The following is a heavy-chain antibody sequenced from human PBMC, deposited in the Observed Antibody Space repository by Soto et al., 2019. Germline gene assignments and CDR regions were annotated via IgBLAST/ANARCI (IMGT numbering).Heavy chain of an antibody. CDR3: ARANSTGGYYYGMEV. CDR2: IYYSGST. J-gene: IGHJ6*02. Sequence: QVQLQESGPGLVKPSQTLSITCTVSGGSISSGGSYWSWIRQHPGKGLEWIGYIYYSGSTYYNPSLKGRVTISVYTSKDQCALKLSSVTAADTAVYYCARANSTGGYYYGMEVLGQETTVTVSS. CDR1: GGSISSGGSY. D-gene: IGHD4-17*01. V-gene: IGHV4-31*03.